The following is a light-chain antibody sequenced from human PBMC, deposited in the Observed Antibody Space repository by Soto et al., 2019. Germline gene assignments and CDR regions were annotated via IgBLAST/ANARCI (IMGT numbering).Light chain of an antibody. Sequence: EIVLTQSPGTLSLSPGERATLSCRASQSVSTYLAWYQQRPGQAPRLLIFGASSRATGIPDRFSGSGSGTDFTLTISRLEPEDLAVYYCQQYGSSPYTFGQGTKLEIK. V-gene: IGKV3-20*01. CDR3: QQYGSSPYT. CDR2: GAS. CDR1: QSVSTY. J-gene: IGKJ2*01.